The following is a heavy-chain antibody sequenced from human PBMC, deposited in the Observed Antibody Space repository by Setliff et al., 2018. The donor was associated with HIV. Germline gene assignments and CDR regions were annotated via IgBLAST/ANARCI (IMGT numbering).Heavy chain of an antibody. CDR3: ARDPPATTEANQTDY. J-gene: IGHJ4*02. V-gene: IGHV1-69*05. CDR2: IIPISGTA. D-gene: IGHD4-17*01. Sequence: SVKVSCKASGGTFSNYGMSWVRQAPGQGLEWMGGIIPISGTANYAQKFQGRVTITTDESTSTAYMELSGLRSEDTAVYYCARDPPATTEANQTDYWGQGTLVTVSS. CDR1: GGTFSNYG.